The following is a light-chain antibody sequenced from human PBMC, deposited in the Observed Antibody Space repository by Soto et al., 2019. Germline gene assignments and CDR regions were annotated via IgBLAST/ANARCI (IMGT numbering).Light chain of an antibody. CDR1: SSDVGGYNY. CDR3: SSYTISNTLI. CDR2: EVT. Sequence: QSVLTQPASVSGSPGQSITISCTGTSSDVGGYNYVSWFQQSPGKAPKVMIYEVTNRPSGVSNRFSGSKSGNTASLTISGLQAEDEADYYCSSYTISNTLIFGGGTKLTVL. V-gene: IGLV2-14*01. J-gene: IGLJ2*01.